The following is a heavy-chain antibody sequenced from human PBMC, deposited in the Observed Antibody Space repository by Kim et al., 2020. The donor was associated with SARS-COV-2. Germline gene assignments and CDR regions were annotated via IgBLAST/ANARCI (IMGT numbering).Heavy chain of an antibody. CDR3: AREENYGGNRGFFDY. J-gene: IGHJ4*02. V-gene: IGHV3-66*01. Sequence: DSVKGRFTISRDNSKNTLYLQRNSLRAEDTAVYYCAREENYGGNRGFFDYWGQGTLVTVSS. D-gene: IGHD4-17*01.